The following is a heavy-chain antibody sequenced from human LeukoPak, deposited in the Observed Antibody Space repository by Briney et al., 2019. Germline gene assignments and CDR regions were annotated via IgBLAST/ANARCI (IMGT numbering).Heavy chain of an antibody. J-gene: IGHJ6*03. CDR2: VYASGST. Sequence: SETLSLTCTVSGDSMSDSYWSWIRQPAGKGLEWIGRVYASGSTNYNPSLKSRVTLSVDTSSNQFSLTLSSVTAADTAVYHCARDIRSHNGPGGYYYYYMDVWGKGTTVTVSS. CDR1: GDSMSDSY. CDR3: ARDIRSHNGPGGYYYYYMDV. V-gene: IGHV4-4*07. D-gene: IGHD2-8*01.